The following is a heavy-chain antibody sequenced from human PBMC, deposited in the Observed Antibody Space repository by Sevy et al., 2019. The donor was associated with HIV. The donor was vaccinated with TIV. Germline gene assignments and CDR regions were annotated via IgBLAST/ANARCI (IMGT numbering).Heavy chain of an antibody. CDR3: ARGGTGNYYDLDS. J-gene: IGHJ4*02. Sequence: ASVKVSCKASGYTCTSYDINWVRQATRQGLEWMGWMNPNSGNTGYAQKFQGRVSMTRNTSISTAYMDLSSLRSDDTAVYYCARGGTGNYYDLDSWGQGTLVTVSS. D-gene: IGHD1-26*01. CDR1: GYTCTSYD. V-gene: IGHV1-8*01. CDR2: MNPNSGNT.